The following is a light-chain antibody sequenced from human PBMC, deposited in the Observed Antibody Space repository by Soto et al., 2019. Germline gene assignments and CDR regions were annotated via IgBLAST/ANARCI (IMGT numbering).Light chain of an antibody. Sequence: IQSTQSPSCLSESVEDSFTLTCRASQSISSYLNWFQHKPGKAPKVLISAASTLQSGVPSRFSGSVSGTDFTLTISSFQPEDSASYYCQQYYNSGLTFGGGTKVDIK. V-gene: IGKV1-39*01. CDR2: AAS. CDR1: QSISSY. CDR3: QQYYNSGLT. J-gene: IGKJ4*01.